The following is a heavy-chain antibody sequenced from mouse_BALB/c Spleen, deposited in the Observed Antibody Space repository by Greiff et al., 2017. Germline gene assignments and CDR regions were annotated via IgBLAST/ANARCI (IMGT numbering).Heavy chain of an antibody. CDR2: INPSSGYT. D-gene: IGHD2-1*01. V-gene: IGHV1-4*01. CDR1: GYTFTSYT. J-gene: IGHJ3*01. CDR3: ARYGNYGGFAY. Sequence: QVHVKQSGAELARPGASVKMSCKASGYTFTSYTMHWVKQRPGQGLEWIGYINPSSGYTNYNQKFKDKATLTADKSSSTAYMQLSSLTSEDSAVYYCARYGNYGGFAYWGQGTLVTVSA.